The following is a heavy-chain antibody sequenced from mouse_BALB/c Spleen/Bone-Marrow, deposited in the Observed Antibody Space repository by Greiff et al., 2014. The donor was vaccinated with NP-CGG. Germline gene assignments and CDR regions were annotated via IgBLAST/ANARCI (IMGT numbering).Heavy chain of an antibody. V-gene: IGHV1-4*02. CDR3: ARPYGNYVYY. D-gene: IGHD2-10*02. CDR2: INPSSGYN. J-gene: IGHJ2*01. CDR1: GYSFTSYT. Sequence: VHLVESAAELARPGASVKMSCKASGYSFTSYTMHWVKQRPGQGLEWIGYINPSSGYNEYNQKFKDKTTLTADKSSSTAYMQLSSLTSEDSAVYYCARPYGNYVYYWGQGTTLTVSS.